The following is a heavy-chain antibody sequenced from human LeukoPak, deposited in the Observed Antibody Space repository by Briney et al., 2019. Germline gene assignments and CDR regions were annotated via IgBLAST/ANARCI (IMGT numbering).Heavy chain of an antibody. J-gene: IGHJ6*04. D-gene: IGHD3-10*01. CDR1: GGSISSYY. Sequence: SETLSLTCTVSGGSISSYYCSWIRQPPGKGLEWIGYIYYSGSTNYNPSLKSRVTISVDTSKNQFSLKLSSVTAADTAVYYCARGVITMVRGGHLDVWGKGTTVTISS. V-gene: IGHV4-59*01. CDR2: IYYSGST. CDR3: ARGVITMVRGGHLDV.